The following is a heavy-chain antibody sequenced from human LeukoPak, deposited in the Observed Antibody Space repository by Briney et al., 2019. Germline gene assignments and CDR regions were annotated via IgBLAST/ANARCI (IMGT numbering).Heavy chain of an antibody. Sequence: QAGGSLRLSCAPSGFTFSRYGMHWVRQAPGKGLEWVAVIWYDGSNKYYADSVKGRFTISRANSKNTLYLQMNSLRAEDTAVYYCARDSDSFWSYGGQGTLVTVSS. D-gene: IGHD3-3*01. J-gene: IGHJ4*02. CDR1: GFTFSRYG. CDR3: ARDSDSFWSY. V-gene: IGHV3-33*01. CDR2: IWYDGSNK.